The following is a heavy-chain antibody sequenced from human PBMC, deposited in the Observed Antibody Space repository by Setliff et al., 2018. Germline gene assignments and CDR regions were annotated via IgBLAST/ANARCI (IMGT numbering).Heavy chain of an antibody. CDR2: INAGNGNT. V-gene: IGHV1-3*01. Sequence: GASVKVSCKASGYTFTSYAMHWVRQAPGQRLEWMGWINAGNGNTKYSQKFQGRVTITRDTSISTAYMELSRLRSDDTAVYYCARGVAAAGRGYVDPWGQGTLVTVSS. J-gene: IGHJ5*02. CDR3: ARGVAAAGRGYVDP. CDR1: GYTFTSYA. D-gene: IGHD6-13*01.